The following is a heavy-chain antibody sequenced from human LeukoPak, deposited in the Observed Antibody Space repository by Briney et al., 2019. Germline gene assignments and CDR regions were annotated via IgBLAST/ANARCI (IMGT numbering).Heavy chain of an antibody. CDR2: IKQDGSEK. V-gene: IGHV3-7*01. CDR3: ATTEHWLPQGVDY. J-gene: IGHJ4*02. CDR1: GITFSTYW. D-gene: IGHD6-19*01. Sequence: GGSLRLSCAASGITFSTYWMSWVRQAPGKGLEWLANIKQDGSEKYYLDSVKGRFTISRDNAKNSLYLQMNSPRPEDTAVYYCATTEHWLPQGVDYWGQGTLVTVSS.